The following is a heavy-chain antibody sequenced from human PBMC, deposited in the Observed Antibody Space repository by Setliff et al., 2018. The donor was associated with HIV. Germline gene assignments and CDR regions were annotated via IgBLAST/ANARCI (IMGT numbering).Heavy chain of an antibody. CDR3: ARGGDGYYNN. CDR2: IYYTGTT. J-gene: IGHJ4*02. V-gene: IGHV4-59*11. Sequence: SETLSLTCSVSGDSINSHYWSWIRQRPGKGLEWIGSIYYTGTTNYNPSLKSRVTISLYTSKQRFSLKLSSVTAADTAVYYCARGGDGYYNNWGRGILGTVS. D-gene: IGHD3-16*01. CDR1: GDSINSHY.